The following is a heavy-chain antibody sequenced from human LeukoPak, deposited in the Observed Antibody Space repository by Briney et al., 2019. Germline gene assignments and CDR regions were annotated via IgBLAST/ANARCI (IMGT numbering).Heavy chain of an antibody. CDR2: ISKTGATI. Sequence: GGSLRLSCAASGFTLSDYFMIWVRQAPGKGLQWVAYISKTGATIQYEDSVKGRFTISRDNAQNALYLQMNSLRVDDTGMFFCAREDYGGTNFDQWGQGTLVTVSS. D-gene: IGHD4-23*01. V-gene: IGHV3-11*01. J-gene: IGHJ4*02. CDR1: GFTLSDYF. CDR3: AREDYGGTNFDQ.